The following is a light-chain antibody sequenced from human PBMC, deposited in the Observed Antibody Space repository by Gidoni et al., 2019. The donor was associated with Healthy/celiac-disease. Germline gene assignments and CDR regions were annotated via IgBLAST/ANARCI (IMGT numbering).Light chain of an antibody. CDR2: GKN. Sequence: SSELTQDPAVSVALGQTVRITCQGDSLRSYYASWYQQKPGQAPVLVIYGKNNRPSGIPDRFSGSSSGNTASLTITGAQAEDEADYYCNSRDSSGNHLPHYVFGTGTKVTVL. CDR1: SLRSYY. J-gene: IGLJ1*01. V-gene: IGLV3-19*01. CDR3: NSRDSSGNHLPHYV.